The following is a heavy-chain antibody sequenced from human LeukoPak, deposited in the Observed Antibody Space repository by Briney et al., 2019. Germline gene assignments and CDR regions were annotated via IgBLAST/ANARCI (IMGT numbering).Heavy chain of an antibody. D-gene: IGHD2-2*01. Sequence: SETLSLTCGVSGYSISSGYQWAWIRQSPGKGLEWIGSIYHSGSAHYNPSLKSRVTISVETSKNQFSLNMYSVTAADTAVYYCARDPRWLTPDCTSTSCYENYFDPWGQGPLVTVSS. CDR3: ARDPRWLTPDCTSTSCYENYFDP. CDR2: IYHSGSA. J-gene: IGHJ5*02. V-gene: IGHV4-38-2*02. CDR1: GYSISSGYQ.